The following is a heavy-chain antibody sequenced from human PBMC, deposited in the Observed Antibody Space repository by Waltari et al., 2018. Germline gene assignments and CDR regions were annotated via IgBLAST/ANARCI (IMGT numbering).Heavy chain of an antibody. CDR1: GGSISSDY. Sequence: QVQLQESGPGLVKPSETLSLTCTVSGGSISSDYWSWIRQPPGKGLEWIGNSYYSGSTNYNPSRKSRVTISVDTSKNQFSLKLSSVTAADTAVYYCARSHSNSYYYGMEVWGQGTTVTVSS. CDR3: ARSHSNSYYYGMEV. D-gene: IGHD5-18*01. V-gene: IGHV4-59*08. J-gene: IGHJ6*02. CDR2: SYYSGST.